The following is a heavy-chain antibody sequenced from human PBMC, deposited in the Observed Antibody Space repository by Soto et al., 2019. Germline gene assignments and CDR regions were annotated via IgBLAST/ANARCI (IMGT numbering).Heavy chain of an antibody. CDR2: ISSSSSYI. Sequence: PGGSLRLSCAASGFTFSSYSMNWVRQAPGKGLEWVSSISSSSSYIYYADSVKGRFTISRDNAKNSLYLQMNSLRAEDTAVYYCAREAVAGAYYYYYGMDVWGQGTTVTVSS. CDR1: GFTFSSYS. CDR3: AREAVAGAYYYYYGMDV. J-gene: IGHJ6*02. D-gene: IGHD6-19*01. V-gene: IGHV3-21*01.